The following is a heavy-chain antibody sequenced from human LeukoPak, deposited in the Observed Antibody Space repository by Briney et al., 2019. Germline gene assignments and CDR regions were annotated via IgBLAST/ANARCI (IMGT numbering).Heavy chain of an antibody. CDR1: GYTFTGYY. CDR2: INPNSGGT. Sequence: GASVKVSCKASGYTFTGYYMHWVRQAPGQGLEWMGWINPNSGGTNYAQKFQGWVTMTRDTSISTAYMEPSRLRSDDTAVYYCARDSSGWYWGGFDYWGQGTLVTVSS. V-gene: IGHV1-2*04. D-gene: IGHD6-19*01. J-gene: IGHJ4*02. CDR3: ARDSSGWYWGGFDY.